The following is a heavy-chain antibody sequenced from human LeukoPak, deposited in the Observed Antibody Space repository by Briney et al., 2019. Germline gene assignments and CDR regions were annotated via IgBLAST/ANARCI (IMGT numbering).Heavy chain of an antibody. D-gene: IGHD3-16*01. CDR3: ARHIERERGGYYFDY. Sequence: ASVKVSCKASGYSFTGYYMHWVRQAPGQGLEWMGWINPNSGGTNYAQKFQGRVTMTRDTSISTAYMELSRLRSDDTAVYYCARHIERERGGYYFDYWGQGTLVTVSS. J-gene: IGHJ4*02. CDR1: GYSFTGYY. V-gene: IGHV1-2*02. CDR2: INPNSGGT.